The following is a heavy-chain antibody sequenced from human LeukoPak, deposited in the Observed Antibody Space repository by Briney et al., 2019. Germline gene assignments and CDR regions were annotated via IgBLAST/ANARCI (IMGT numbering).Heavy chain of an antibody. J-gene: IGHJ6*03. CDR1: GGSFSGYY. CDR2: IYYSGST. Sequence: SETLSLTCAVYGGSFSGYYWSWIRQPPGKGLEWIGYIYYSGSTNYNPSLKSRVTISVDMSKNQFSLKLSSVTAADTAVYYCARTTEGGYTYDYFYYYYMDVWGKGTTVTISS. CDR3: ARTTEGGYTYDYFYYYYMDV. V-gene: IGHV4-59*01. D-gene: IGHD5-18*01.